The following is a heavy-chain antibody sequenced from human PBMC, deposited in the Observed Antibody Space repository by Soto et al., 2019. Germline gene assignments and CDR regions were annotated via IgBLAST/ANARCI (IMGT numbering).Heavy chain of an antibody. CDR1: GYSFTSYW. J-gene: IGHJ6*02. V-gene: IGHV5-10-1*01. CDR2: IDPSDSYT. Sequence: GESLKISCKGSGYSFTSYWISWVRQMPGKGLEWMGRIDPSDSYTNYSPSFQGHVTISADKSISTAYLQWSSLKASDTAMYYCARRGNFNDVYYYSYGMDFWGPGITVTVSS. CDR3: ARRGNFNDVYYYSYGMDF. D-gene: IGHD1-1*01.